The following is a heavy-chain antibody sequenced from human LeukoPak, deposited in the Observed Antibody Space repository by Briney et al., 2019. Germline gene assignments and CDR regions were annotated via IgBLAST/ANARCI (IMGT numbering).Heavy chain of an antibody. J-gene: IGHJ4*02. CDR2: INHSGST. V-gene: IGHV4-34*01. CDR1: GESFSGYY. Sequence: TSETLSLTCAVYGESFSGYYWSWIRQPPGKGLEWIGEINHSGSTSYNPSLKSRVTISVDTSKNQFSLKLRSVTAADTAVYYCAREGGPYRPLDYSGQGTLVTVSS. CDR3: AREGGPYRPLDY.